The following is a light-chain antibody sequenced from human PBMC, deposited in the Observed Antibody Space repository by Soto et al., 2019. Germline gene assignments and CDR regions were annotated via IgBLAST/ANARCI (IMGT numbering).Light chain of an antibody. Sequence: VLTQSPGTLSLSPGERATISCRASQSISSSYLAWYQHKPGQAPRLLIYGASSRATGIPHRFSGSGSGTDFTLTISRLEPEDCGVYYCQQYGGSPPYTFGRGTRLEIK. CDR3: QQYGGSPPYT. V-gene: IGKV3-20*01. CDR1: QSISSSY. J-gene: IGKJ2*01. CDR2: GAS.